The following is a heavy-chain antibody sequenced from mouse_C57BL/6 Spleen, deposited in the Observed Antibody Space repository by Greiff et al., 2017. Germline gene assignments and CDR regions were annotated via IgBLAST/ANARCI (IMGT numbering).Heavy chain of an antibody. CDR3: ARDYGSSYWFAY. D-gene: IGHD1-1*01. V-gene: IGHV1-42*01. J-gene: IGHJ3*01. Sequence: EVKLMESGPELVKPGASVKISCKASGYSFTGYYMNWVKQSPEKSLEWIGEINPSTGGTTYNQKFKAKATLTVDKSSSTAYMQLKSLTSEDSAVYYCARDYGSSYWFAYWGQGTLVTVSA. CDR1: GYSFTGYY. CDR2: INPSTGGT.